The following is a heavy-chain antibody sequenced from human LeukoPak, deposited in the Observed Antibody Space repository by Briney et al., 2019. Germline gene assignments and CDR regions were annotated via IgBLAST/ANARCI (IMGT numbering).Heavy chain of an antibody. CDR3: AKDFRIGYSAHFDY. V-gene: IGHV3-23*01. Sequence: GGSLRLSCVGSGFTFRSHAMSWVRQAPEKGLGFVAGIYENGGTTYYADSVKGRFSISRENSKNTLYLQMDSLRGEDTAVYYCAKDFRIGYSAHFDYWGQGALVTVSS. CDR2: IYENGGTT. D-gene: IGHD2-21*01. CDR1: GFTFRSHA. J-gene: IGHJ4*02.